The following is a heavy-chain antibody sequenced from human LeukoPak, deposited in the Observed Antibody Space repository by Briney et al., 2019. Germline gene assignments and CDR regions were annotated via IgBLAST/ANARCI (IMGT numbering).Heavy chain of an antibody. D-gene: IGHD1-26*01. V-gene: IGHV1-46*01. Sequence: ASVKVSCKASGYTFTSYYMHWVRQAPGQGLEWMGIINPSGSSRSYAQKFQGRLSLTRDMSTSTDYMELSSLRSEDTAVYYCARDNSVGDTAWWFDPWGQGTLVTVSS. CDR1: GYTFTSYY. CDR3: ARDNSVGDTAWWFDP. CDR2: INPSGSSR. J-gene: IGHJ5*02.